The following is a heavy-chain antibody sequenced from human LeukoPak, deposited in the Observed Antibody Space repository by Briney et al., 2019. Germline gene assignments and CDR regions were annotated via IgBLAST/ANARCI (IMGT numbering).Heavy chain of an antibody. J-gene: IGHJ3*02. CDR3: AREGLTTSPNNALDI. CDR1: GFTFSSYG. V-gene: IGHV3-33*01. Sequence: GGSLRLSCEASGFTFSSYGMHWVRQAPGKGLEWVAVIWSDENKKYYADFVKGRFTISRDNFKSTLFLQVNSLRVEDTAAYYCAREGLTTSPNNALDIWGQGTTVTVLS. CDR2: IWSDENKK. D-gene: IGHD1/OR15-1a*01.